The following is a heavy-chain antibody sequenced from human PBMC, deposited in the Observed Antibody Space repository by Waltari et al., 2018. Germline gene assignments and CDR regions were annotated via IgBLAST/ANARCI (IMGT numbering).Heavy chain of an antibody. CDR1: GFTFNNFA. V-gene: IGHV3-23*01. CDR2: ITGDAST. Sequence: VQLLESGGGFVQTGGSLRLSCAASGFTFNNFAINWVRQAPGKGLEWGANITGDASTYYLDSVKGRFTVSRDNSKSTVYLQMSILRAEDTALYYCAKDEISGDGYVIFDYWGPGTLVTVSS. D-gene: IGHD5-12*01. J-gene: IGHJ4*02. CDR3: AKDEISGDGYVIFDY.